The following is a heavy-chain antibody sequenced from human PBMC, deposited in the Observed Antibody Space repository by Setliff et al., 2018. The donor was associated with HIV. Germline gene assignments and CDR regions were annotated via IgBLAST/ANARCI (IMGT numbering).Heavy chain of an antibody. V-gene: IGHV3-11*04. Sequence: GGSLRLSCAASGFTFSDYYMSWIRQAPGKGLEWVSYISSSGSTIYYADAVKGRFTISRDNAKNSLYRQMNSLRAEDTAVYYCAREYSSSWTSYYYYGMDVWGQGTTVTVSS. CDR2: ISSSGSTI. J-gene: IGHJ6*02. D-gene: IGHD6-13*01. CDR1: GFTFSDYY. CDR3: AREYSSSWTSYYYYGMDV.